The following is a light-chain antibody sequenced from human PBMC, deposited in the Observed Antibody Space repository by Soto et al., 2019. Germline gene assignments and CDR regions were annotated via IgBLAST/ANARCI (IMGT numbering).Light chain of an antibody. CDR1: QDVSSAY. CDR2: GAS. V-gene: IGKV3-20*01. Sequence: EIVLTQSPGTLSLSPGERATRSCRASQDVSSAYLAWYQQKPGQAPRLLIYGASSRATGIPDRFSGSGSGTDFTLTISRLEPEDFAVYSCQQYGSSPPTFGQGTRLEIK. CDR3: QQYGSSPPT. J-gene: IGKJ5*01.